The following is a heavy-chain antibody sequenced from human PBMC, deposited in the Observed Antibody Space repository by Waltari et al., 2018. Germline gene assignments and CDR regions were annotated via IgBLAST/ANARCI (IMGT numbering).Heavy chain of an antibody. D-gene: IGHD2-8*01. CDR1: GGSISSSSYY. V-gene: IGHV4-39*01. Sequence: QLQLQESGPGLVKPSETLSLTCTVSGGSISSSSYYWGWIRQPPGTGLEWIGSIYYSGSTYYHPSLKSRVTISVDTSKNQFSLKLSSVTAADTAVYYCARHPAMTIMLWYFDLWGRGTLVTVSS. CDR3: ARHPAMTIMLWYFDL. J-gene: IGHJ2*01. CDR2: IYYSGST.